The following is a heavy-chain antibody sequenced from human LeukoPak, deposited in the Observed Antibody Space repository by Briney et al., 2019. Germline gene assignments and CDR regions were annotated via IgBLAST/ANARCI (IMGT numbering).Heavy chain of an antibody. CDR2: IYNSGST. D-gene: IGHD2-15*01. J-gene: IGHJ4*02. CDR1: GFTVSSNY. V-gene: IGHV3-53*01. CDR3: ARPLGYCSGGSCYEYFDY. Sequence: PGGSLRLSCAASGFTVSSNYMSWVRQAPGEGLEWVSVIYNSGSTYYADSVKGRFTISRDNSKNTLYLQMNSLRAEDTAVYYCARPLGYCSGGSCYEYFDYWGQGTLVTVSS.